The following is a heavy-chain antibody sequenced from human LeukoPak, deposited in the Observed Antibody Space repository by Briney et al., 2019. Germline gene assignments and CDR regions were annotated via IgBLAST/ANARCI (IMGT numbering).Heavy chain of an antibody. CDR3: ARDYQYYDFWSGYYDYYYYMDV. D-gene: IGHD3-3*01. CDR2: IKEDGSEK. CDR1: GFTFSTYW. V-gene: IGHV3-7*01. J-gene: IGHJ6*03. Sequence: GGSLRLSCAASGFTFSTYWMSWVRQAPGKGLEWVANIKEDGSEKYYVDSVKGRFTISRDNAKNSMYLQMNSLRAEDTAVYYCARDYQYYDFWSGYYDYYYYMDVWGKGTTVTVSS.